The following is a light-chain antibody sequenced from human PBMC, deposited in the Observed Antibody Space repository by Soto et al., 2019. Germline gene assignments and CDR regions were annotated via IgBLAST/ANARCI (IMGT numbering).Light chain of an antibody. Sequence: VLTQSPLSLPVTPGEPASISCRSSQSLLHRNGKNYLDWYLQKPGHSPQILIYLASNRSSGVPDRFSGSGSGTDFTLRISPVQAEDVGVYYFMQGLQRGSFGGGTKVEI. J-gene: IGKJ4*01. CDR2: LAS. CDR3: MQGLQRGS. V-gene: IGKV2-28*01. CDR1: QSLLHRNGKNY.